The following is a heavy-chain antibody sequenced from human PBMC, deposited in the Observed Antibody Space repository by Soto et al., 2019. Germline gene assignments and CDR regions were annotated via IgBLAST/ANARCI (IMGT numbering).Heavy chain of an antibody. D-gene: IGHD1-20*01. Sequence: GGSLRLSCAASGFTFSDHYMDWVRQAPGKGLEWVSAINPRGDRTYYANSVKGRFTISRDNPENTLFLQMNSLRAEDTAIYFCAKESAITAFGDYWGQGAMVTVSS. V-gene: IGHV3-23*01. CDR1: GFTFSDHY. CDR3: AKESAITAFGDY. J-gene: IGHJ4*02. CDR2: INPRGDRT.